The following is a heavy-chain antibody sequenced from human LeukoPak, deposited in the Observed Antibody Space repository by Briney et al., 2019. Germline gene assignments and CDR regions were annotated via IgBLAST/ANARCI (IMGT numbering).Heavy chain of an antibody. CDR3: AHRPMGNWFDP. V-gene: IGHV2-5*01. CDR2: IYWNDDK. J-gene: IGHJ5*02. CDR1: GFSLSTSGVG. Sequence: ESGPTLVKPTRTLTLTCSFSGFSLSTSGVGVGWIRPLPGKAREWLALIYWNDDKRYSPSLKSRLTITKDTSKNQVVLTMTNMDPVDTATYYCAHRPMGNWFDPWGQGTLVTASS. D-gene: IGHD1-26*01.